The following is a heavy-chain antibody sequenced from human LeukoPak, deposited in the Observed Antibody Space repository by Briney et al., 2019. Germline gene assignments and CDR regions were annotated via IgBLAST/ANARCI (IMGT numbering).Heavy chain of an antibody. CDR2: IYHSGST. Sequence: SGTLSLTCAVSGGSISSSNWWSWVRPPPGKGLEWIGEIYHSGSTNYNPSLKSRVTISVDKSKNQFSLKLSSVTAADTAVYYCARDETPYYYGSGSYYNGEGTWFDPWGQGTLVTVSS. CDR3: ARDETPYYYGSGSYYNGEGTWFDP. V-gene: IGHV4-4*02. D-gene: IGHD3-10*01. CDR1: GGSISSSNW. J-gene: IGHJ5*02.